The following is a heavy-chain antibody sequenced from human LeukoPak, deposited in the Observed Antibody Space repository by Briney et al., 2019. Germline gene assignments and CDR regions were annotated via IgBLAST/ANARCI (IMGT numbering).Heavy chain of an antibody. CDR1: GFTFSSYG. CDR2: ISGSGGST. J-gene: IGHJ4*02. D-gene: IGHD3-10*01. Sequence: PGGSLRLSCAASGFTFSSYGMSWVRQAPGKGLELVSAISGSGGSTYYADSVKGRFTISRDNSKNTLYLQMNSLRAEDTAVYYCASQIRGAVRYFDYWGQGTLVTVSS. CDR3: ASQIRGAVRYFDY. V-gene: IGHV3-23*01.